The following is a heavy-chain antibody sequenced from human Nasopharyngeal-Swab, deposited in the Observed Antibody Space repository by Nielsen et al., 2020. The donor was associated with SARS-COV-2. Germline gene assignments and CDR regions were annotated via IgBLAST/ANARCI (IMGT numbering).Heavy chain of an antibody. CDR1: VYTFTRYD. Sequence: ASVKVSCKASVYTFTRYDINWLRPATGQGLAWMGWMNPNSGNTGYAQKFQGRVTMTRNTSISTAYMALSSLRSYDTAVYYCARDRVLQSVVILHNWFDPWGQGTLVTVSS. J-gene: IGHJ5*02. D-gene: IGHD3-22*01. CDR3: ARDRVLQSVVILHNWFDP. V-gene: IGHV1-8*01. CDR2: MNPNSGNT.